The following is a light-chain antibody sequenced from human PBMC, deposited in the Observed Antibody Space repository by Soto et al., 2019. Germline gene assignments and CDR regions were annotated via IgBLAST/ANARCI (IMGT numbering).Light chain of an antibody. Sequence: DIQMTQSPSTLSASVGDRVTNTCRASQSINTWLAWYQQKPGKAPKLLIYKASSLGSGVPSRFSGSGSGTEFTLTISSLQPDDFAIYYCQQYNSHSSYTFGQGTKLEIK. V-gene: IGKV1-5*03. J-gene: IGKJ2*01. CDR1: QSINTW. CDR2: KAS. CDR3: QQYNSHSSYT.